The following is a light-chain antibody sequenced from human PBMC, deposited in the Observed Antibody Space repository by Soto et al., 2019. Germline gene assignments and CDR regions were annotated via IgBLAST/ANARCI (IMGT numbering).Light chain of an antibody. J-gene: IGKJ2*01. V-gene: IGKV1-8*01. CDR2: AAS. Sequence: AIRMTQSPSSFSASTGDRVTITCRASQGISSYLAWYQQKPGKAPKLLIYAASTLQSGVPSRFSGSGTGTDFTLTIGRLQSEDFATYYCQQYYSYPLTFGQGTKLEIK. CDR1: QGISSY. CDR3: QQYYSYPLT.